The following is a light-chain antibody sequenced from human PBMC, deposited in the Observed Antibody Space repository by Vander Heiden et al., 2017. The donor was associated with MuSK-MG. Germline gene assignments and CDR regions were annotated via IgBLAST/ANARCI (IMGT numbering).Light chain of an antibody. CDR2: LGC. J-gene: IGKJ4*01. Sequence: DIVMTQSPLSLPVTPGEQASTPCRSSQRLLHSNGYTYLDWYLQKPRHSTLLLIYLGCNRATGVTDRVSGSGSGTDFTMKISRVEAEDVGVYYCMKALQTPLTFGGGTKVEIK. CDR1: QRLLHSNGYTY. CDR3: MKALQTPLT. V-gene: IGKV2-28*01.